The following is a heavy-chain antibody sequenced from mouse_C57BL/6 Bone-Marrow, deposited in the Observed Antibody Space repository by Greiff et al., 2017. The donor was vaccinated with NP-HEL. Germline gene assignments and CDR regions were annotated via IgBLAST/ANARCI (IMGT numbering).Heavy chain of an antibody. Sequence: EVKLVESGGDLVKPGGSLKLSCAASGFTFSSYGMSWVRQTPDKRLEWVATISSGGSYTYYPDSVKGRFTISRDNAKNTLYLQMSSLKSEDTAMYYCARHLLSLYFDVWGTGTTVTVSS. CDR1: GFTFSSYG. D-gene: IGHD2-10*01. V-gene: IGHV5-6*01. J-gene: IGHJ1*03. CDR2: ISSGGSYT. CDR3: ARHLLSLYFDV.